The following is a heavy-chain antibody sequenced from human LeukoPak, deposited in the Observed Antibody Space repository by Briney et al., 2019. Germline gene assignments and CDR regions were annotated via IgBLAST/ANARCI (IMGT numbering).Heavy chain of an antibody. V-gene: IGHV3-23*01. J-gene: IGHJ3*01. CDR2: ITATTRST. CDR3: AKDPNGDYVGAFDF. Sequence: GGSLRLSCADSGFTFSIYDMHWVRQALGKGLEWVSNITATTRSTSYADSVKGRFTISRDNSKRTLYLQMNSLRVEDTAMYYCAKDPNGDYVGAFDFWGQGTLVSVSS. CDR1: GFTFSIYD. D-gene: IGHD4-23*01.